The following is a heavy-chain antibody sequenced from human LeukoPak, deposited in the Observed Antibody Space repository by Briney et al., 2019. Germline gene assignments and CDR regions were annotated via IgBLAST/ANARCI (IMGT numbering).Heavy chain of an antibody. J-gene: IGHJ3*02. V-gene: IGHV4-59*01. CDR1: GGSISSYY. Sequence: AETLSLTCTVSGGSISSYYWSWIRQLPGKGLEWIGYIYYSGSTNYNPSLKSRVTISVDTFKNQFSLKLSSVTAADTAVYYCARERSYYGGNSNAFDIWGQGTMVTVSS. D-gene: IGHD4-23*01. CDR3: ARERSYYGGNSNAFDI. CDR2: IYYSGST.